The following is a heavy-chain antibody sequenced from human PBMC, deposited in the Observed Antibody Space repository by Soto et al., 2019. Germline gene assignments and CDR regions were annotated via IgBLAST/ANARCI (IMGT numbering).Heavy chain of an antibody. V-gene: IGHV1-3*01. CDR1: GYTFTSYA. Sequence: ASVKVSCKASGYTFTSYAMHWVRQAPGQRLEWMGWINAGNGNTKYSQKFQGRVTITRDTSASTAYMELSSLRSEDTAVYYCARGPPPVVPAAIWENYYYYGMDGWGQGTTVTFSS. CDR2: INAGNGNT. D-gene: IGHD2-2*01. CDR3: ARGPPPVVPAAIWENYYYYGMDG. J-gene: IGHJ6*02.